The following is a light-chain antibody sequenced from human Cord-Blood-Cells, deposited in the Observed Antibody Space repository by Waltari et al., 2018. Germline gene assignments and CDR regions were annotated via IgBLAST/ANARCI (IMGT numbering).Light chain of an antibody. V-gene: IGKV1D-8*01. J-gene: IGKJ2*01. Sequence: VIWMTQSPSLLSASTGDRVTISWRMSQGISSYLARYQQKPGKAPELLIYAASTLQSGVPSRFSGSGSGTDFTLTISCLQSEDFATYYCQQYYSFPMYTFGQGTKLEIK. CDR2: AAS. CDR1: QGISSY. CDR3: QQYYSFPMYT.